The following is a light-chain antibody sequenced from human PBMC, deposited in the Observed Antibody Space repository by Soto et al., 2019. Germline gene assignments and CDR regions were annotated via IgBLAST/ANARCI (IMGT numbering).Light chain of an antibody. V-gene: IGKV3-20*01. Sequence: EIVLTQSPGTLSLSPGERATLSCRASQNVNNNYLAWYQQKPGQAPRLLIYGASSRATGIPDRFSGSGSGTDFPLTISRLEPEDFAVYYCQQYGSAFTFGPGTKVDIK. CDR2: GAS. J-gene: IGKJ3*01. CDR3: QQYGSAFT. CDR1: QNVNNNY.